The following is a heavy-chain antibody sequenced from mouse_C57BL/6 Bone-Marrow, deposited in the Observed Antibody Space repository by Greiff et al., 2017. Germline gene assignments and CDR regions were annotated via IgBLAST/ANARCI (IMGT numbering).Heavy chain of an antibody. D-gene: IGHD1-1*01. J-gene: IGHJ4*01. CDR1: GFTFSDYG. CDR3: ARRGCYFGDYYAMDY. CDR2: ISNLAYSI. Sequence: DVQLVESGGGLVQPGGSLKLSCAASGFTFSDYGMEWVRQAPRKGPEWVAFISNLAYSIYYADTVTGRFTISRENAKNTLYLEMSSLMSEDAAMYYCARRGCYFGDYYAMDYWGQGTSVTVSS. V-gene: IGHV5-15*04.